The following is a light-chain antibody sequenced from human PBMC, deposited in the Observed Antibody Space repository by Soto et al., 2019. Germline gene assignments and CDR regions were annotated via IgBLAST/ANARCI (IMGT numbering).Light chain of an antibody. CDR2: AAS. J-gene: IGKJ3*01. V-gene: IGKV3-20*01. CDR3: QQYGDSPRFT. CDR1: QIVSSRY. Sequence: EIVLTQSPGTLSLFPGERATLSCRASQIVSSRYLAWYQQKPGQAPRLLIYAASFRATGIPDRFSGSGSGTDFTLTINRLEPEDFAVYYCQQYGDSPRFTFGPGTKVGIK.